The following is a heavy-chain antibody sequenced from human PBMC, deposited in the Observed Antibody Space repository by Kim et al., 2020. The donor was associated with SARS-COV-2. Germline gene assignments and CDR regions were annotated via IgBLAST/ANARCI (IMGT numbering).Heavy chain of an antibody. J-gene: IGHJ3*02. CDR1: GDSVSSNSAA. CDR3: ARAYTPFVAFGEWNSRAGAFDI. CDR2: TYYRSKWYN. V-gene: IGHV6-1*01. D-gene: IGHD3-10*01. Sequence: SQTLSLTCAISGDSVSSNSAAWNWIRQSPSRGLEWLGRTYYRSKWYNDYAVSVKSRITINPDTSKNQFSLQLNSVTPEDTAVYYCARAYTPFVAFGEWNSRAGAFDIWGQGTMVTVSS.